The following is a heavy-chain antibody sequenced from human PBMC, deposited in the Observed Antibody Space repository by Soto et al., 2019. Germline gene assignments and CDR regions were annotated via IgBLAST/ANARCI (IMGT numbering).Heavy chain of an antibody. V-gene: IGHV4-4*02. J-gene: IGHJ6*02. CDR3: ARLAVAGYYYYGVDV. Sequence: PSETLSLTCAVSGGSISSSNWWSWVRQPPGKGLEWIGEIYHSGSTNYNPSLKSRVTISVDKSKNQFSLKLSSVTAADTAVYYCARLAVAGYYYYGVDVWGQGTTVTVSS. CDR1: GGSISSSNW. D-gene: IGHD6-19*01. CDR2: IYHSGST.